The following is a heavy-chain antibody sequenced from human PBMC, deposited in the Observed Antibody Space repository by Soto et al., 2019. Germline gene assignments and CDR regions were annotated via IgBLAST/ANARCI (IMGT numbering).Heavy chain of an antibody. CDR3: ARHGGCSGGSCYSEEGNWFDP. Sequence: PSETLSLTCTVSGGSISSSSYYWGWIRQPPGKGLEWIGSIYYSGSTYYNPSLKSRVTISVDTSKNQFSLKLSSVTAADTAVYYCARHGGCSGGSCYSEEGNWFDPWGQGTLVTVSS. J-gene: IGHJ5*02. V-gene: IGHV4-39*01. CDR2: IYYSGST. CDR1: GGSISSSSYY. D-gene: IGHD2-15*01.